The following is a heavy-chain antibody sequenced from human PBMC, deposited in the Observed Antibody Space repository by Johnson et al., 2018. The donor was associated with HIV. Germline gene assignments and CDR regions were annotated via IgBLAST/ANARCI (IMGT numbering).Heavy chain of an antibody. J-gene: IGHJ3*02. CDR2: ISYDGSNK. CDR1: GFTFSSHG. D-gene: IGHD6-19*01. Sequence: QVQLVESGGGVVQPGRSLRLSCAASGFTFSSHGMHWVRQAPGKGLEWVAVISYDGSNKYYADSGKGRFTISRDNSKNTLYLQMNSLRAEDTAVYYCAGGSGWYSDAFDIWGQGTMVTVSS. V-gene: IGHV3-30*03. CDR3: AGGSGWYSDAFDI.